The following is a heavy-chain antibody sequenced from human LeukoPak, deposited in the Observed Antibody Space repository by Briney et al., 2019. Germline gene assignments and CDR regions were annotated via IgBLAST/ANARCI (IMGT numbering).Heavy chain of an antibody. D-gene: IGHD6-13*01. CDR2: IYHSGST. V-gene: IGHV4-38-2*02. CDR1: GYSISSGYF. Sequence: SETLSLTCTVSGYSISSGYFWGWIRQPPGKGLECIGTIYHSGSTYYNPSLKSRVTISVDTSKNQFSLKLNSVTAADTAVYYCARIYSSSWFLNWFDPGGQGTLVTVSS. J-gene: IGHJ5*02. CDR3: ARIYSSSWFLNWFDP.